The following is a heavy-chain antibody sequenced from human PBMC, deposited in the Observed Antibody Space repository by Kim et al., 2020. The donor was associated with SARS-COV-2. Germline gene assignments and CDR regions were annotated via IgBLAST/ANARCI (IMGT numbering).Heavy chain of an antibody. V-gene: IGHV4-59*13. Sequence: SETLSLTCTVSGGSISSYYWSWIRQPPGKGLEWIGYIYYSGSTNYNPSLKSRVTISVDTSKNQFSLKLSSVTAADTAVYYCARWSPIVGATTFTGWFDPWGQGTLVTVSS. CDR3: ARWSPIVGATTFTGWFDP. D-gene: IGHD1-26*01. CDR1: GGSISSYY. J-gene: IGHJ5*02. CDR2: IYYSGST.